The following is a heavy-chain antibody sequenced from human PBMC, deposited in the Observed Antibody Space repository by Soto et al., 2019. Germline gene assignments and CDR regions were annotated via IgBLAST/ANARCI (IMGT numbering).Heavy chain of an antibody. Sequence: SGGSLRLSCAASGFTFSSYSMNWVRQAPGKGLEWVSSISSSSSYIYYADSVKGRFTISRDNAKNSLYLQMNSLRAEDTAVYYCARDKAGYSYGYGSDYWGQGTLVTVSS. CDR1: GFTFSSYS. CDR3: ARDKAGYSYGYGSDY. V-gene: IGHV3-21*01. J-gene: IGHJ4*02. D-gene: IGHD5-18*01. CDR2: ISSSSSYI.